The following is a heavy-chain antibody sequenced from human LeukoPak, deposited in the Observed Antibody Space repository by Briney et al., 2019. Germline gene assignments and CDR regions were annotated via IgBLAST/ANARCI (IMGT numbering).Heavy chain of an antibody. CDR1: GFTFSSYS. V-gene: IGHV3-48*01. D-gene: IGHD3-10*01. CDR2: ISSSSSTI. J-gene: IGHJ4*02. Sequence: HPGGSLRLSCAASGFTFSSYSMNWVRQAPGKGLEWVSYISSSSSTIYYADSVKGRFTISRDNAKNSLYLQMNSLRPEDTALYYCARGRSGYYFDYWGQGTLVTVSS. CDR3: ARGRSGYYFDY.